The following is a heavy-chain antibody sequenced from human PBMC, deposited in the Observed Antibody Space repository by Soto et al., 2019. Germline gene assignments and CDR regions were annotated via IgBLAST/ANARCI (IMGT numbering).Heavy chain of an antibody. CDR3: ARGDTLGVTYCSGGSCYASSKKDAFDI. D-gene: IGHD2-15*01. CDR2: ISYDGSNK. Sequence: QVQLVESGGGVVQPGRSLRLSCAASGFTFSSYAMHWVRQAPGKGLEWVAVISYDGSNKYYADSVKGRFTISRDNSKNSLYLQMKRVIAEDMAVYYCARGDTLGVTYCSGGSCYASSKKDAFDIWGQGTMVTVSS. J-gene: IGHJ3*02. CDR1: GFTFSSYA. V-gene: IGHV3-30-3*01.